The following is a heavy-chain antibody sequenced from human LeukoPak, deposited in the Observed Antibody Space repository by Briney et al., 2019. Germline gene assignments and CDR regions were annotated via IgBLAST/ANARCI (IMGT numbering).Heavy chain of an antibody. CDR1: GFTFSSYS. V-gene: IGHV3-21*01. D-gene: IGHD1-26*01. CDR3: VKDARWELQLGADFLDH. Sequence: GGSLRLSCAASGFTFSSYSMNWVRQAPGKGLEWVSSISSSSSYIYYADSVEGRFTISRDNAKNSLYLQMNSLRAEDTAVYYCVKDARWELQLGADFLDHWGQGTLVTVSS. CDR2: ISSSSSYI. J-gene: IGHJ4*02.